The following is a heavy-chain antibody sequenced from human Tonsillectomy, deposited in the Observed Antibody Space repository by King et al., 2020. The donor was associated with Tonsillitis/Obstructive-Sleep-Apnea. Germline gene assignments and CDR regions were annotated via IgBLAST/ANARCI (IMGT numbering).Heavy chain of an antibody. CDR1: GFTFTGYD. J-gene: IGHJ3*02. V-gene: IGHV3-33*01. CDR3: ARKVGYNLGAVDM. D-gene: IGHD5-24*01. Sequence: LVESGGGVVQPGRSLRLSCAASGFTFTGYDMHWVRQAPGKGLEWVAFIWYDGSNKYYADSVKGRFTISRDNSKNRLYLEMNSLRAEDTAVFYCARKVGYNLGAVDMWGQGTMVTVSS. CDR2: IWYDGSNK.